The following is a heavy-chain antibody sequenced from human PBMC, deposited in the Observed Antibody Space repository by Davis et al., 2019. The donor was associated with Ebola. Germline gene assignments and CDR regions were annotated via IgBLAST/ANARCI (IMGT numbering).Heavy chain of an antibody. CDR2: ISGSGGST. Sequence: PGGSLSLSCPASGCTFSSYAMSWVRQAQGKGLEWVSAISGSGGSTYYADSVKGRFTIPRDNSKNTLYLQMNSLRAEDTAVYYCAKVRSYDASDIWGQGTMVTVSS. CDR1: GCTFSSYA. V-gene: IGHV3-23*01. J-gene: IGHJ3*02. CDR3: AKVRSYDASDI.